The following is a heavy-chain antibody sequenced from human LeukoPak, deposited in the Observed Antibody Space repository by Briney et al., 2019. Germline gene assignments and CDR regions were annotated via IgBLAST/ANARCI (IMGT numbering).Heavy chain of an antibody. CDR1: GYTFTSYG. D-gene: IGHD1-26*01. J-gene: IGHJ6*03. CDR2: ISAYNGNT. Sequence: GASVKVSCKASGYTFTSYGISWVRQAPGQGLEWMGWISAYNGNTNYAQKFQGRVTITADESTSTAYMELSSLRSEDTAVYYCARGRGSELGPPNPKYYYYYMDVWGKGTTVTISS. V-gene: IGHV1-18*01. CDR3: ARGRGSELGPPNPKYYYYYMDV.